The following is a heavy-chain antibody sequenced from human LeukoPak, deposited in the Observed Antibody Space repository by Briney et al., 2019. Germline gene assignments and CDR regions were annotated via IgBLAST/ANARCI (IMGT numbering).Heavy chain of an antibody. CDR2: IYYSGST. CDR3: ARHKATVVPFFDY. Sequence: PSETLSLTCTVSGGSISSYYWSWIRQPPGKGLEWIGYIYYSGSTNYNLSLKSRVTISVDTSKNQFSLKLSSVTAADTAVYYCARHKATVVPFFDYWGQGTLVTVSS. CDR1: GGSISSYY. D-gene: IGHD4-17*01. J-gene: IGHJ4*02. V-gene: IGHV4-59*08.